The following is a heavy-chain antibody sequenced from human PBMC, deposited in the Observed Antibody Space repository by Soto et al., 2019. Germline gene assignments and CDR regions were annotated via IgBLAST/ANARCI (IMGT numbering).Heavy chain of an antibody. V-gene: IGHV3-43*01. CDR2: ISWDGGST. CDR3: AKARGSSRTPLEFAP. J-gene: IGHJ5*02. CDR1: GFTFDDYT. D-gene: IGHD6-13*01. Sequence: EVQLVESGGVVVQPGGSLRLSCAASGFTFDDYTMHWVRQAPGKGLEWVSLISWDGGSTYYADSVKGRFTISRDNSKNSLYLKMNSLRTEDTALYYCAKARGSSRTPLEFAPWGQGTLVTVSS.